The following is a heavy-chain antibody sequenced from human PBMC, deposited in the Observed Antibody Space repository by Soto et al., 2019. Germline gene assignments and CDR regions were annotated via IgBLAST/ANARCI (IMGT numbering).Heavy chain of an antibody. V-gene: IGHV3-15*07. J-gene: IGHJ4*02. CDR2: IKSKTDGGTT. Sequence: EVQLVESGGGLVKPGGSLRLSCAASGFTFSNAWMNWVRQAPGKGLEWVGRIKSKTDGGTTDYAAPVKGRFTISRDDSKNSLYLQMNSLKTEDTAVYYCPTKFGIAAAATDYWGQGTLVTVSS. D-gene: IGHD6-13*01. CDR1: GFTFSNAW. CDR3: PTKFGIAAAATDY.